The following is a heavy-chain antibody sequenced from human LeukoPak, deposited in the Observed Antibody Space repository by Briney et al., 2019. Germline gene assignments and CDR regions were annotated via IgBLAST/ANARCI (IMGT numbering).Heavy chain of an antibody. D-gene: IGHD3-10*01. CDR3: ARDTHYRKYYYGMDV. V-gene: IGHV1-18*01. Sequence: ASVKVSCKASGYTFTSYGISWVRQAPGQGLEWMGWISAYNGNTNYAQKLQGRVTMTTDTSTSTAYMELRSLRSDDTAVYYCARDTHYRKYYYGMDVWGQGTTVTVSS. CDR1: GYTFTSYG. CDR2: ISAYNGNT. J-gene: IGHJ6*02.